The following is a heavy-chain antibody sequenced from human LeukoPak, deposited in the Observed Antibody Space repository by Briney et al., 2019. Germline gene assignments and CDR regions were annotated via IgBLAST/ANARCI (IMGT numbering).Heavy chain of an antibody. CDR1: RYTFSRYG. CDR2: ISGYNGHT. D-gene: IGHD3-10*01. J-gene: IGHJ4*02. V-gene: IGHV1-18*01. Sequence: GTSVKVSCKPSRYTFSRYGISWVRQAPGQGLEWMGWISGYNGHTKYAQKVQSRVTMSTDTSTSTVYMELRSLISDDTGVYYCARGQTNRLLWVGELVSNINPFDYWGQGTLVTVSS. CDR3: ARGQTNRLLWVGELVSNINPFDY.